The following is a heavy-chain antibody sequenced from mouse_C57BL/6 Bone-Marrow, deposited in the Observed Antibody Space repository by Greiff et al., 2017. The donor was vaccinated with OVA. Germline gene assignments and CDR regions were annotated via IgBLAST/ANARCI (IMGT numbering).Heavy chain of an antibody. J-gene: IGHJ3*01. Sequence: QVQLQQPGAELVKPGASVKMSCKASGYTFTSYWITWVKQRPGQGLEWIGDLYPGSGSTNYNEKFKSKATLTVDTSSSTAYMQLSSLTSEDSAVYYCARGPYYYGSSWFAYWGQGTLVTVSA. D-gene: IGHD1-1*01. CDR2: LYPGSGST. CDR1: GYTFTSYW. CDR3: ARGPYYYGSSWFAY. V-gene: IGHV1-55*01.